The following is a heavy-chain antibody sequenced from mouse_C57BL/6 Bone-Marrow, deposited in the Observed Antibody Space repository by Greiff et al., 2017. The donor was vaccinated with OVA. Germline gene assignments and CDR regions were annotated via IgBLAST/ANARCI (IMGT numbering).Heavy chain of an antibody. V-gene: IGHV1-15*01. CDR3: ARGYGNYEAMDY. D-gene: IGHD2-1*01. Sequence: VQLQQSGAELVRPGASVTLSCKASGYTFTDYEMHWVKQTPVHGLEWIGAIDPETGGTAYNQKFKGKAILTADKSSSTAYMELRSLTSEDSAVDYGARGYGNYEAMDYWGQGTSVTVSS. CDR1: GYTFTDYE. J-gene: IGHJ4*01. CDR2: IDPETGGT.